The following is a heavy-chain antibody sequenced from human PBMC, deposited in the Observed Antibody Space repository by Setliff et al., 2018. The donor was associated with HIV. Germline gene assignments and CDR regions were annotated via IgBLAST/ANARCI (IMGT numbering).Heavy chain of an antibody. J-gene: IGHJ4*02. Sequence: AASVKVSCKASGYTFNSYYMSWVRQAPGQGLEWMGMINPSGAITRYAQKFQGRVTMTRDTSTSTVYMELTSLGSEDTATYYCAREPPRRPGTVTGDYWGQGTLVTSPQ. CDR1: GYTFNSYY. CDR3: AREPPRRPGTVTGDY. CDR2: INPSGAIT. V-gene: IGHV1-46*02. D-gene: IGHD4-17*01.